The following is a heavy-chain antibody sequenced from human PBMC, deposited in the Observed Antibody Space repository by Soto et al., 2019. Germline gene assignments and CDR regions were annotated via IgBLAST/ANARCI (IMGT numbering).Heavy chain of an antibody. CDR3: TKDSGWTSAD. CDR1: GFTFRDYG. CDR2: ISGGAT. J-gene: IGHJ4*02. D-gene: IGHD3-10*01. V-gene: IGHV3-23*01. Sequence: EVQLLESGGGLVQPGGSRRLSCAASGFTFRDYGMSWVRQAPGKGLEWVSGISGGATYYADSVKGRFVISRDDSKNTLYREMNSLRVEDTAVYYCTKDSGWTSADWGQGTLVTVSS.